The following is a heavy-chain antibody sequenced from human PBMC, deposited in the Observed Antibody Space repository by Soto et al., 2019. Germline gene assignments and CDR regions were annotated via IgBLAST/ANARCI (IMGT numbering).Heavy chain of an antibody. D-gene: IGHD2-2*01. J-gene: IGHJ6*02. CDR2: IYYSGST. Sequence: PSGTMALTSTFCGGSVNSGMYDGCWMRQPPGKGLEWVGYIYYSGSTNYNPSLKSRVTISVDTSKNQFSLKLSSVTAADTAVYYCAREGRCSSTSCLYYYGMDVWGQGTTVTVSS. CDR1: GGSVNSGMYD. CDR3: AREGRCSSTSCLYYYGMDV. V-gene: IGHV4-61*01.